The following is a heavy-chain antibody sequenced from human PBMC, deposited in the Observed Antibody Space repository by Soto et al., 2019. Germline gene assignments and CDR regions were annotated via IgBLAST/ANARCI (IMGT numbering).Heavy chain of an antibody. J-gene: IGHJ4*02. D-gene: IGHD6-13*01. Sequence: EVQLLESGGGLVQPGGSLRLSCAASGFTFSSYAMSWVRQAPGKGLEWVSAISGSGGSTYYADSVKGRCTIARDNYKNTLYLQMNSLRAEDTAVYYCAKDAGRAASGTLDYWGQGTLVTVSS. CDR2: ISGSGGST. V-gene: IGHV3-23*01. CDR3: AKDAGRAASGTLDY. CDR1: GFTFSSYA.